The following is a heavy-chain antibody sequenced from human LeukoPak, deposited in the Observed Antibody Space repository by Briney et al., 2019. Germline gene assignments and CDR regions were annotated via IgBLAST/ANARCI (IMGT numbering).Heavy chain of an antibody. D-gene: IGHD6-25*01. CDR3: ARRGRNSSGWQDYL. CDR1: GGSISSYY. Sequence: SETLSLTCTASGGSISSYYWSWIRQPPGKGLEWIANIYHTGSTNYNPSLSSRVTISIDTAKNQFSLKLTSVTAADTAVYYCARRGRNSSGWQDYLWGQGTLVTVSS. CDR2: IYHTGST. V-gene: IGHV4-59*01. J-gene: IGHJ4*02.